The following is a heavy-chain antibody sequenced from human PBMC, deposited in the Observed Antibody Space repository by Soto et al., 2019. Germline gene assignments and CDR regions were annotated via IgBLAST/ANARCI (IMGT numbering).Heavy chain of an antibody. J-gene: IGHJ5*02. V-gene: IGHV4-34*01. CDR3: ARADDYGDYVREGWFDP. CDR1: GGSFSGYY. D-gene: IGHD4-17*01. CDR2: INHSGST. Sequence: QVQLQQWGAGLLKPSETLSLTCAVYGGSFSGYYWSWIRQPPGKGLEWIGKINHSGSTNYNPSLKSRVTISVDTSKNQFSLKLSSVTAADTAVYYCARADDYGDYVREGWFDPWGQGTLVTDSS.